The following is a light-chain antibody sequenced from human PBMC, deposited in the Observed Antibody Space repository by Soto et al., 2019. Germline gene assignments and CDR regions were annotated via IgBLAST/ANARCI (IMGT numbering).Light chain of an antibody. CDR1: SSNIGAGYD. Sequence: QSVLTQPLSVSGAPGQRVTISCTGSSSNIGAGYDLHWYQQLPGTAPKLLIYGNSNRPSGVPDRISGSKSGTSASLAITGLQAEDEADYYCQSYDSSLSGWVFGGGTKLTVL. CDR2: GNS. V-gene: IGLV1-40*01. J-gene: IGLJ3*02. CDR3: QSYDSSLSGWV.